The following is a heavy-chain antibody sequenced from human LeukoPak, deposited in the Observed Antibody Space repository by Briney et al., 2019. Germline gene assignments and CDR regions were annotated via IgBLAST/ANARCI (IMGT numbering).Heavy chain of an antibody. CDR3: ARDMWYPLQDFWSGYYTLYYYYGMDV. Sequence: GGSLRLSCAASGFTFSSYAMHWVRQAPGKGLEWVAVIWYDGSNKYYADSVKGRFTISRDNSKNTLYLQMNSLRAEDTAVFYCARDMWYPLQDFWSGYYTLYYYYGMDVWGQGTTVTVSS. CDR1: GFTFSSYA. D-gene: IGHD3-3*01. J-gene: IGHJ6*02. V-gene: IGHV3-33*08. CDR2: IWYDGSNK.